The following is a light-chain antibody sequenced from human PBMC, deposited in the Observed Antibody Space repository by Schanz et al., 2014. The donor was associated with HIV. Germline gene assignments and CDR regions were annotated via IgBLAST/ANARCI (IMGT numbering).Light chain of an antibody. J-gene: IGKJ5*01. CDR3: QQYHQWPIT. CDR1: QSVGSD. CDR2: GAS. V-gene: IGKV3-15*01. Sequence: ELVMTQSPATLSVSPGERATLSCRASQSVGSDLAWYQHKPGQAPRLLIYGASTRATGIPARFSGSGSGTQFTLTITGLQSEDLGVYYCQQYHQWPITFGQGARLEIK.